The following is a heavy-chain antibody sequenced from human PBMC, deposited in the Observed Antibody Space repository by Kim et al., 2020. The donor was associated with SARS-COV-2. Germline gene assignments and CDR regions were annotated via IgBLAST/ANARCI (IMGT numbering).Heavy chain of an antibody. CDR3: ARATQTKLWFGELAADPILT. CDR2: IYYSGST. CDR1: GGSVSSGSYY. Sequence: SETLSLTCTVSGGSVSSGSYYWSWIRQPPGKGLEWIGYIYYSGSTNYNPSLKSRVTISVDTSKNQLSLKLISVTAADTAVYYCARATQTKLWFGELAADPILTCGQGTLVTVSS. J-gene: IGHJ5*02. D-gene: IGHD3-10*01. V-gene: IGHV4-61*01.